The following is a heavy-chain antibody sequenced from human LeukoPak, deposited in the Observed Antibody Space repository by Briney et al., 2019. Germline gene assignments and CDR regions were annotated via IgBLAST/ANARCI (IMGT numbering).Heavy chain of an antibody. Sequence: SETLSLTCTVSGGSISSYYWSWIRQPPGKGLEWIGYIYYSGSTNYNPSLKSRVTISVDTSKNQFSLKLSSVTAADTAVYYCARGPMYYDSSGYLYWGQGTLVTASS. V-gene: IGHV4-59*01. CDR3: ARGPMYYDSSGYLY. CDR1: GGSISSYY. J-gene: IGHJ4*02. CDR2: IYYSGST. D-gene: IGHD3-22*01.